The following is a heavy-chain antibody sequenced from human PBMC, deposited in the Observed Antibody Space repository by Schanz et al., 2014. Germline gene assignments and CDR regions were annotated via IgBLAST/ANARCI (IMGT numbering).Heavy chain of an antibody. D-gene: IGHD2-15*01. Sequence: QVQLVESGGGVVQPGRSLRLSCAASGFIFSSYGLHWVRQAPGKGLEWVAFIWYDGSNKYYADSVKGRFTISRDNSKNTLYLQMNSLSADDTAVFYWAKGMGYCSGGTCYDYYYYGVDVWGQGTTVTVSS. V-gene: IGHV3-33*06. CDR1: GFIFSSYG. CDR2: IWYDGSNK. J-gene: IGHJ6*02. CDR3: AKGMGYCSGGTCYDYYYYGVDV.